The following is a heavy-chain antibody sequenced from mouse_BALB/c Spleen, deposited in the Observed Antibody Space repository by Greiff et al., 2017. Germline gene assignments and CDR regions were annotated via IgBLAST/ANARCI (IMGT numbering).Heavy chain of an antibody. J-gene: IGHJ1*01. D-gene: IGHD2-4*01. CDR2: ILPGSGST. V-gene: IGHV1-9*01. CDR1: GYTFSSYW. Sequence: VQLQQSGAELMKPGASVKISCKATGYTFSSYWIEWVKQRPGHGLEWIGEILPGSGSTNYNEKFKGKATFTADTSSNTAYMQLSSLTSEDSAVYYCARQDYDGYWYFDVWGAGTTVTVSS. CDR3: ARQDYDGYWYFDV.